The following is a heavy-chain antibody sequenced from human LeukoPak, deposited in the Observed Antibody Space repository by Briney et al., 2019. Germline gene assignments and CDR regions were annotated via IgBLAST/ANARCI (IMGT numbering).Heavy chain of an antibody. CDR1: KFNFMKYG. J-gene: IGHJ3*02. V-gene: IGHV3-23*01. D-gene: IGHD4-17*01. CDR2: ISGSGSDT. CDR3: AKDPNGDYIGTFEI. Sequence: GGSLRLSCATSKFNFMKYGLTWVRQAPGKGLEWVSSISGSGSDTQYAASVQGRFTTSRDNSKNTLYLQMNSLRAEDTAVYYCAKDPNGDYIGTFEIWGHGTMVTVSS.